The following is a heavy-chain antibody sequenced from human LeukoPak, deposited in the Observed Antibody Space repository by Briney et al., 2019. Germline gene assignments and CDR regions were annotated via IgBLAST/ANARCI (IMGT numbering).Heavy chain of an antibody. CDR1: GYTFTSYG. D-gene: IGHD6-19*01. J-gene: IGHJ5*02. V-gene: IGHV1-18*01. Sequence: ASVKVSCKASGYTFTSYGISWVRQAPGQGLEWMGWISAYNGNTNYAQKLQGRVTMTTDTSTSTAYMELRSLRSDDTAVYYCARVGSSGWYLNWFDPWGQGTLVTVSS. CDR2: ISAYNGNT. CDR3: ARVGSSGWYLNWFDP.